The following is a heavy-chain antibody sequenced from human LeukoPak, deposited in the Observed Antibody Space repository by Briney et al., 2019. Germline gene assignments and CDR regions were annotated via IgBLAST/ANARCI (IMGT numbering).Heavy chain of an antibody. J-gene: IGHJ4*02. CDR1: GYSISSGYY. CDR2: IYYSGST. CDR3: ARGRKYSYGYRVNELGSGYFDN. V-gene: IGHV4-61*01. D-gene: IGHD5-18*01. Sequence: SETLSLTCTVSGYSISSGYYWSWIRQPPGEGLEWIGYIYYSGSTNYNPSLKSPVTISVDTSKNQFSLKLSSVTAADTAVYYCARGRKYSYGYRVNELGSGYFDNWGQGTLVTVSS.